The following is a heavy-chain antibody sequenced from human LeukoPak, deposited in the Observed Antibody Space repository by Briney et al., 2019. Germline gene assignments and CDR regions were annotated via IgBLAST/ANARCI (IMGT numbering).Heavy chain of an antibody. CDR3: ARRVGYYGSGSSVNWFDP. CDR2: IYPGDSDT. D-gene: IGHD3-10*01. J-gene: IGHJ5*02. CDR1: GHSFTSYW. Sequence: GESLKISCKGSGHSFTSYWIGWVRQMPGKGLEWMGIIYPGDSDTRYSPSFQGQVTISADKSISTAYLQWSSLKASDTAMYYCARRVGYYGSGSSVNWFDPWGQGTLVTVSS. V-gene: IGHV5-51*01.